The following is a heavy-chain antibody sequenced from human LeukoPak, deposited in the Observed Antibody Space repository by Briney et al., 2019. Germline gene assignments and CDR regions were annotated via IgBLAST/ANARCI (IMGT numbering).Heavy chain of an antibody. CDR3: ARATSTTNPYYGMDV. CDR1: GFTFSNAW. J-gene: IGHJ6*02. CDR2: ISSNGGST. Sequence: PGGSLRLSCAASGFTFSNAWMSWVRPAPGKGLEYVSAISSNGGSTYYANSMKGRFTISRDNSKNTLYLQMGSLRGEDVAVYYCARATSTTNPYYGMDVWGQGTTVTVSS. D-gene: IGHD2/OR15-2a*01. V-gene: IGHV3-64*01.